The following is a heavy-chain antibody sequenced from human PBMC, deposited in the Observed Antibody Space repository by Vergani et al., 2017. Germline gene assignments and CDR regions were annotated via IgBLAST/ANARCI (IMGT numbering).Heavy chain of an antibody. Sequence: QVQLVESGGGVVQPGRSLRLSCAASVFTFSSYGMHWVRQAPGKGLEWVAVIWYDGSNKYYADSVKGRFTISRDNSKNTLYLQMNSLRAEDTAVYYCARGGGRLRAEYFKHWGQGTLVTVSS. J-gene: IGHJ1*01. V-gene: IGHV3-33*01. D-gene: IGHD6-25*01. CDR3: ARGGGRLRAEYFKH. CDR2: IWYDGSNK. CDR1: VFTFSSYG.